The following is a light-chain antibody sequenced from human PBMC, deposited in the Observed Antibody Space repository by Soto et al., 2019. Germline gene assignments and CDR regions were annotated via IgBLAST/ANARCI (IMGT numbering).Light chain of an antibody. CDR1: QTISSW. J-gene: IGKJ1*01. CDR3: QHYNSYSEA. Sequence: DIQMTLSPSTLSGSVGCRVTITCRASQTISSWLAWYQQKPGKAPKLLIYKASTLKSGVPSRFSGSGSGTEFTLTISSLQPDDFATYYCQHYNSYSEAFGQGTKVDIK. CDR2: KAS. V-gene: IGKV1-5*03.